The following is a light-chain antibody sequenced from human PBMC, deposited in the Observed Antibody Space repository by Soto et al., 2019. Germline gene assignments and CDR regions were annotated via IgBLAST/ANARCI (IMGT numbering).Light chain of an antibody. V-gene: IGKV3-15*01. CDR1: QSVSTN. CDR2: GAS. J-gene: IGKJ1*01. Sequence: IVMTQSPATLSVSPGERATLSCRASQSVSTNLAWYQHKPGQAPRLLIHGASTRATGIPARFSGSGSGTEFTLTISNLQSEDFAVYYCQQYNNWPPWTFGQGSKVEI. CDR3: QQYNNWPPWT.